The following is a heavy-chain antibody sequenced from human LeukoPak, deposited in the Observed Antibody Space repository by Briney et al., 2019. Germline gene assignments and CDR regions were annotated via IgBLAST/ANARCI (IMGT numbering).Heavy chain of an antibody. Sequence: AASVKVSCKASGYTFTGYYMHWVRQAPGQGLEWMGWINPNSGGTNYAQKFQGRVTMTRDTSISTAYMELSRLRSDDTAVYYCARFHNSGGFFYPEDDWGQGIQVTVSS. CDR2: INPNSGGT. V-gene: IGHV1-2*02. D-gene: IGHD2-15*01. CDR3: ARFHNSGGFFYPEDD. J-gene: IGHJ4*02. CDR1: GYTFTGYY.